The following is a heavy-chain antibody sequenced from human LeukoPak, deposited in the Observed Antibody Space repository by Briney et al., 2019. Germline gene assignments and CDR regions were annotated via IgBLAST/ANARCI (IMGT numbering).Heavy chain of an antibody. CDR2: IIPIFGTA. Sequence: GASVKVSCKASGGTFSSYAISWVRQAPGQGLEWMGGIIPIFGTANYAQKFQGRVTITTDESTSTAYMELSSLRSEDTAVYYCARVRAVYSGYDGTIPDCSGNSGTYYYYMDVWGKGTTVTVSS. J-gene: IGHJ6*03. CDR1: GGTFSSYA. D-gene: IGHD5-12*01. V-gene: IGHV1-69*05. CDR3: ARVRAVYSGYDGTIPDCSGNSGTYYYYMDV.